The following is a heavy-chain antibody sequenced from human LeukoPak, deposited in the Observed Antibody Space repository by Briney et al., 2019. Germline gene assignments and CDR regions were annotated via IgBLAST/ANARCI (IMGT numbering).Heavy chain of an antibody. Sequence: PSETLSLTCAVYGGSFSGYYWSWIRQPPGKGLEWIGEINHSGRTYYNPSLKSRVSISVDTSNNQFSLKLSSVTAADTAVYYCARGSYPGGRGYFDYWGQGTLVIVSS. J-gene: IGHJ4*02. CDR1: GGSFSGYY. D-gene: IGHD5-18*01. CDR3: ARGSYPGGRGYFDY. CDR2: INHSGRT. V-gene: IGHV4-34*01.